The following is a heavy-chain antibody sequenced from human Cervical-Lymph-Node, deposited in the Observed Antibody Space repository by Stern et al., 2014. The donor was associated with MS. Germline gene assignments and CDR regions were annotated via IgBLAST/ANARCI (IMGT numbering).Heavy chain of an antibody. Sequence: QVQLQQWGAGLLKPSETLSLTCAVYGGSFSGYYWSWIRQPPGKGLEWIGEINHSGSTNYNPSLKSRVPISVDTSKNQFSLKLSSVTAADTAVYYCARGNRVSSSWYRDWYFDLWGRGTLVTVSS. D-gene: IGHD6-13*01. J-gene: IGHJ2*01. CDR3: ARGNRVSSSWYRDWYFDL. CDR2: INHSGST. V-gene: IGHV4-34*01. CDR1: GGSFSGYY.